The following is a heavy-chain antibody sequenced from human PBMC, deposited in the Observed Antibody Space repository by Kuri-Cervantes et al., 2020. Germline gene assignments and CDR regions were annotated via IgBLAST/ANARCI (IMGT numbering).Heavy chain of an antibody. V-gene: IGHV1-18*01. J-gene: IGHJ6*03. Sequence: ASVKVSCKASGYTFTSYGISWVRQAPGQGLEWMGWISAYNGNTNYAQKLQGRVTMTTDTSTSTAYMELRSLRSDDTAVYYCARGPKDERFLEWFTPYYMDVWGKGTTVTVSS. CDR3: ARGPKDERFLEWFTPYYMDV. CDR1: GYTFTSYG. D-gene: IGHD3-3*01. CDR2: ISAYNGNT.